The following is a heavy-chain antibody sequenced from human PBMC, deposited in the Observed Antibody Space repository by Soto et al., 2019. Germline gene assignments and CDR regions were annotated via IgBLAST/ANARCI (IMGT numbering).Heavy chain of an antibody. Sequence: GGSLRLSCAASGFTFSSYAMSWVRQAPGKGLEWVSAISGSGGSTYYADSVKGRFTISRDNSKNTLYLQMNSLRAEDTAVYYCAKDTYGSGSYYRGDAFDIWGQGTMVTVSS. CDR2: ISGSGGST. D-gene: IGHD3-10*01. V-gene: IGHV3-23*01. CDR3: AKDTYGSGSYYRGDAFDI. J-gene: IGHJ3*02. CDR1: GFTFSSYA.